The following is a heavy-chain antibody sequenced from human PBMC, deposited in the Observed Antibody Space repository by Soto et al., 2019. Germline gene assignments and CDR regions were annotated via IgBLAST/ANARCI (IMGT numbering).Heavy chain of an antibody. Sequence: SDTLSLTCTVSGGPIGSYYWSWIRQPPGKGLEWIGYIYYSGSTNYNPSLKSRVTISVDTSKNQISLMLSSVTAADTAVYYCAREVGYYDTNWFCPWGQETLVTFSS. J-gene: IGHJ5*02. CDR2: IYYSGST. V-gene: IGHV4-59*01. CDR3: AREVGYYDTNWFCP. D-gene: IGHD3-22*01. CDR1: GGPIGSYY.